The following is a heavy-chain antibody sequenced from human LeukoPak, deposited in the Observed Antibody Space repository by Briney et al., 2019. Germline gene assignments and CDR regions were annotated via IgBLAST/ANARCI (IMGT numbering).Heavy chain of an antibody. CDR2: IKSKTDGGTT. J-gene: IGHJ4*02. V-gene: IGHV3-15*01. CDR3: TTEGRYCSGGSCFYY. Sequence: GGSLRLSCAASGFTFSNAWMSWVRQAPGKGLEWVGRIKSKTDGGTTDYAAPVKGRFTISRDDSKNTLYLQMNSLKTEDTAVYYCTTEGRYCSGGSCFYYWGQGTLVTVSP. CDR1: GFTFSNAW. D-gene: IGHD2-15*01.